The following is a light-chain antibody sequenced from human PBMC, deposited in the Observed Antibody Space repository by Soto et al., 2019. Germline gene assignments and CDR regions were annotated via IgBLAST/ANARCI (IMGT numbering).Light chain of an antibody. Sequence: DIQMNQSPSSLSASVGDRVTITCQASQDISKYLNWYPQKPGKAPKLLINDASNLETGDPSRFSGSRSATNNTFTINSLQPEDFATHYCQQYDKCPLTFGGGTNVEIK. CDR2: DAS. J-gene: IGKJ4*01. CDR3: QQYDKCPLT. V-gene: IGKV1-33*01. CDR1: QDISKY.